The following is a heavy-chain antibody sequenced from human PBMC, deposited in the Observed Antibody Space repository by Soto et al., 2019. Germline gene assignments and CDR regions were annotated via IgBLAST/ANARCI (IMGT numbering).Heavy chain of an antibody. CDR1: GFTFSSYW. CDR3: ARGRASAWPY. J-gene: IGHJ4*02. CDR2: INTDGSTT. D-gene: IGHD6-19*01. Sequence: VGSLRLSCAASGFTFSSYWMHWVRQPPGKGLVWVSRINTDGSTTTYADSVKGRFTISRDNAKNTLYLQMNSLRAEDTAVYYCARGRASAWPYWGQGTLVTVSS. V-gene: IGHV3-74*01.